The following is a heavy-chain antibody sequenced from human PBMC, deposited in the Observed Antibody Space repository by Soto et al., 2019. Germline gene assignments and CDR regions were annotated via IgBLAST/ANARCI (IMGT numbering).Heavy chain of an antibody. CDR3: ARWWSGSRQGFDP. V-gene: IGHV4-31*03. CDR2: IYYSGST. Sequence: QVQLQESGPGLVKPSQTLSLTCTVSGGSISSGDYYWSWIRQHPGKDLEWIGYIYYSGSTYYNSSHKSRVTISVDASKDQLSLKLSSVTAADTAVYYCARWWSGSRQGFDPWGQGTLVTVSS. J-gene: IGHJ5*02. CDR1: GGSISSGDYY. D-gene: IGHD3-3*01.